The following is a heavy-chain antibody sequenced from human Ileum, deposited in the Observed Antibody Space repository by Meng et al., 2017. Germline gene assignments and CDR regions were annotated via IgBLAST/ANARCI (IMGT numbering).Heavy chain of an antibody. CDR1: GDSVTISYW. J-gene: IGHJ4*02. Sequence: QVQRQESGPGRVDTSWTLFPTGLVSGDSVTISYWWCWVRQPPGKGLEWIGESSDSGTTNYSPSLKSRITMSLDKSKNHFSLRLTSVTAADTAVYYCARCLVRTTLTKSFDYWGPGILVTVSS. D-gene: IGHD4-17*01. CDR2: SSDSGTT. V-gene: IGHV4-4*02. CDR3: ARCLVRTTLTKSFDY.